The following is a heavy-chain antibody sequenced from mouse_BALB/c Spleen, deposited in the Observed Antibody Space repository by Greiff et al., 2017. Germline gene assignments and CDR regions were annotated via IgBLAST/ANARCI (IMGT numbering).Heavy chain of an antibody. CDR3: ARWGAGAMDY. CDR2: IYPGDGDT. Sequence: QVQLQQSGAELVRPGSSVKISCKASGYAFSSYWMNWVKQRPGQGLEWIGQIYPGDGDTNYNGKFKGKATLTADKSSSTAYMPLSSLTSEDSAVYFCARWGAGAMDYWGQGTSVTVSS. CDR1: GYAFSSYW. J-gene: IGHJ4*01. V-gene: IGHV1-80*01.